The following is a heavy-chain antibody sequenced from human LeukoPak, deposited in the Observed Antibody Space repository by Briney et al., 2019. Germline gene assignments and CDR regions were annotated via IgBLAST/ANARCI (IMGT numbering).Heavy chain of an antibody. CDR3: AGSGSLGWYMDV. J-gene: IGHJ6*03. CDR1: GGSISSYY. CDR2: IYTSGST. Sequence: SETLSLTCTVSGGSISSYYWSWIRQPAGKGLEWIGRIYTSGSTNYNPSLKSRVTMSVDTSKNQFSLKLSSVTAADTAVYYCAGSGSLGWYMDVWGKGTTVTVSS. D-gene: IGHD1-26*01. V-gene: IGHV4-4*07.